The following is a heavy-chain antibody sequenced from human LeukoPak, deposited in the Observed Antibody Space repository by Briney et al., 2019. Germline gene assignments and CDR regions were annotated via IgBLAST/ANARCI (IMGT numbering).Heavy chain of an antibody. J-gene: IGHJ4*02. CDR1: GGSISSSSYY. CDR3: ARDRGLWYGDYGHY. Sequence: PSETLSLTCTVSGGSISSSSYYWGWIRQPPGKGLEWIGSIYYSGSTYYNPSLKSRVTISVDTSKNQFSLKLSSVTAADTAVYYCARDRGLWYGDYGHYWGQGTLVTVSS. CDR2: IYYSGST. V-gene: IGHV4-39*02. D-gene: IGHD4-17*01.